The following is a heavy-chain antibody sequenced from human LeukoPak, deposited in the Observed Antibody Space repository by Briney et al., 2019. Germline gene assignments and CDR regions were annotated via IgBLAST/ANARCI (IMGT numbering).Heavy chain of an antibody. J-gene: IGHJ4*02. CDR3: ARDRGGSYSAIDY. CDR2: ISSSSSTI. CDR1: GFTFSSYS. Sequence: GGSLRLSCAASGFTFSSYSMKWVRQAPGKGLEGVSFISSSSSTIYYADSVKGRFTISRDNAKNSLYLQMNSLRAEDTAVYYCARDRGGSYSAIDYWGQGTLVTVSS. D-gene: IGHD1-26*01. V-gene: IGHV3-48*04.